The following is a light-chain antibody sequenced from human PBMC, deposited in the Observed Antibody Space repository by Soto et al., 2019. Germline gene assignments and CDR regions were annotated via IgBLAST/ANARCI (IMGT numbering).Light chain of an antibody. CDR3: MQGTHTFT. CDR2: KVS. V-gene: IGKV2-30*01. J-gene: IGKJ3*01. Sequence: DVVMTQSPLSLPVTLGQPASISCRSSQSLVYSDGNTYLNWFQQRPGQSPRRLIYKVSNRDSGVPDRLSGSGSGTDFTLKISRVEAEDVGVYYCMQGTHTFTFGPGTKVDI. CDR1: QSLVYSDGNTY.